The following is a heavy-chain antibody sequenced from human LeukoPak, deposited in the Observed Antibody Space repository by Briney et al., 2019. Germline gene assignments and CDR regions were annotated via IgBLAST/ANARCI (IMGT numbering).Heavy chain of an antibody. D-gene: IGHD6-13*01. CDR2: ITGGSSTI. Sequence: PGRSLRLSCAASGFSFSTYSMNWVRQAPGKGLEWLSYITGGSSTIYYADSVKGRFTISRDDAKNSLYLQMNSLRADDTAVYYCARDGGGRYSISWYIAYWGQGALVTVSS. CDR3: ARDGGGRYSISWYIAY. CDR1: GFSFSTYS. J-gene: IGHJ4*02. V-gene: IGHV3-48*01.